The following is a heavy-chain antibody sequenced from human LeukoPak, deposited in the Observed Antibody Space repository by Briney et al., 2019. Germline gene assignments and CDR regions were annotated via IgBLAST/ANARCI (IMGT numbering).Heavy chain of an antibody. Sequence: GGSLRLSCAASGFTFSDSWMSWVRQAPGKGLEWVANMNQDGSEKDYVDSVKGRFTISRDNARNSLYLQMGSLRAEDTAVYYCATYTHWVAGDVWRQGTTVTVSS. CDR2: MNQDGSEK. CDR3: ATYTHWVAGDV. J-gene: IGHJ6*02. D-gene: IGHD3-16*01. V-gene: IGHV3-7*01. CDR1: GFTFSDSW.